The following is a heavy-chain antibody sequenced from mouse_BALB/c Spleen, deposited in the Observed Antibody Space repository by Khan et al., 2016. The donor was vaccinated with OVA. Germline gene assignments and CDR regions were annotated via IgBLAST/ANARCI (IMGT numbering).Heavy chain of an antibody. J-gene: IGHJ3*01. CDR3: ARSTYRYAFVY. CDR2: IISTGYT. Sequence: EVQLQESGPSLVKPSQTLSLTCSVTGDSITSGYWHWIRKFPGNKLEYMGYIISTGYTYYNPSLKSRISITRHTSKNQYYIQLSSVTDEDTATYYCARSTYRYAFVYWGQGTLVTVSA. D-gene: IGHD2-12*01. CDR1: GDSITSGY. V-gene: IGHV3-8*02.